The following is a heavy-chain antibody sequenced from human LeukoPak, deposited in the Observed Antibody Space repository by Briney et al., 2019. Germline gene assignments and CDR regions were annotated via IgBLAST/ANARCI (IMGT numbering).Heavy chain of an antibody. V-gene: IGHV4-34*01. CDR1: GGSFSGYY. Sequence: SETLSLTCAVYGGSFSGYYWSWIRQPPGKGLEWIGEINHSGSTNYNPSLKSRVTISVDTSKNQFSLKLSSVTAADTAVYYCARGQYKWFGQRPSNHFDYWGQGTLVTVSS. D-gene: IGHD3-10*01. CDR3: ARGQYKWFGQRPSNHFDY. CDR2: INHSGST. J-gene: IGHJ4*02.